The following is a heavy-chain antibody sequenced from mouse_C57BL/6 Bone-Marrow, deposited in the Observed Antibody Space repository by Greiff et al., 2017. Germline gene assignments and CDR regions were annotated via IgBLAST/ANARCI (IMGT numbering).Heavy chain of an antibody. J-gene: IGHJ1*03. CDR2: INPYNGGT. CDR3: AREGDGYYLWYFDV. D-gene: IGHD2-3*01. CDR1: GYTFTDYY. Sequence: EVKLVESGPVLVKPGASVKMSCKASGYTFTDYYMNWVKQSHGKSLEWIGVINPYNGGTSYNQKFKGKATLTVDKSSSTAYMELNSLTSEDSAVYYCAREGDGYYLWYFDVWGTGTTVTVSS. V-gene: IGHV1-19*01.